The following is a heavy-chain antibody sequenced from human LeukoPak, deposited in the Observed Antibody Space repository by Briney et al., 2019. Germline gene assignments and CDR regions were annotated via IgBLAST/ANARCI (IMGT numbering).Heavy chain of an antibody. V-gene: IGHV3-15*01. CDR1: GFTFSSNY. Sequence: PGGSLRLSCAAYGFTFSSNYMSWVRQAPGKGLEWIGRIKPKTDGETTEYAAPVKGRFSISRDDSKNMLYLQMNSLKTEDTAVYYCITPLPYSAQGGQGTPVTVSS. CDR3: ITPLPYSAQ. J-gene: IGHJ4*02. D-gene: IGHD2-21*01. CDR2: IKPKTDGETT.